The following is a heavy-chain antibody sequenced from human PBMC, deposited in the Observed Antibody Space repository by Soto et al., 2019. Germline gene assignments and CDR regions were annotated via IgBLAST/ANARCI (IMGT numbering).Heavy chain of an antibody. D-gene: IGHD2-2*01. Sequence: QVQLQQWGAGLLKPSETLSLTCAVYGGSLSAYYWSWIRQPPGKGLEWIGEINPSATTNYNPSLKSRVTISVDTSKNQFSLKLSSVTAADTAVYHCALAPAAHILHWGQGTLVTVSS. CDR3: ALAPAAHILH. CDR2: INPSATT. J-gene: IGHJ1*01. CDR1: GGSLSAYY. V-gene: IGHV4-34*01.